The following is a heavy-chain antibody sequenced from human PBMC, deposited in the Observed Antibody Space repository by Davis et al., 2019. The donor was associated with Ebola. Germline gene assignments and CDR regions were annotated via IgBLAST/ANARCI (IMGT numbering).Heavy chain of an antibody. CDR3: ARTYTVTEHWYFDL. CDR2: IFSDDEE. CDR1: GDSMNSDTYY. D-gene: IGHD4-17*01. Sequence: ETLSLTCTVSGDSMNSDTYYWGWIRQPPGKALEWLAHIFSDDEESYSTSLKGRLTISRDTSESQVVLTMTNMDPVDTATYYCARTYTVTEHWYFDLWGRGTLVTVSS. V-gene: IGHV2-26*01. J-gene: IGHJ2*01.